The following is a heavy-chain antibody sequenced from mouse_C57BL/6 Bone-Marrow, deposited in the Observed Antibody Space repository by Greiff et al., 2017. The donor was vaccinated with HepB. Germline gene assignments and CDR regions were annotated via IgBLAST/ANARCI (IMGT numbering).Heavy chain of an antibody. CDR2: IRSKSNNYAT. Sequence: EVHLVESGGGLVQPKGSLKLSCAASGFSFNTYAMNWVRQAPGKGLEWVARIRSKSNNYATYYADSVKDRFTISRDDSESMLYLQMNNLKTEDTAMYYCVSLLHAMDYWGQGTSVTVAS. CDR1: GFSFNTYA. J-gene: IGHJ4*01. V-gene: IGHV10-1*01. D-gene: IGHD2-1*01. CDR3: VSLLHAMDY.